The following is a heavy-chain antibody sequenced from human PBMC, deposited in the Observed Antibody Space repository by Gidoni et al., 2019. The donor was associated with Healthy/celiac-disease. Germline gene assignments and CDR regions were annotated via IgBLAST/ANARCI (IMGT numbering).Heavy chain of an antibody. V-gene: IGHV4-61*02. J-gene: IGHJ4*02. D-gene: IGHD1-26*01. CDR3: ARGAASGYSGSYYHY. Sequence: QVQLQESGPGLVKPSQTLSLTCTVSGGSIRSGSYYWSWIRQPAGKGLEWIGRIYTSGSTNYNPSLKSRVTISVDTSKNQFSLKLSSVTAADTAVYYCARGAASGYSGSYYHYWGQGTLVTVSS. CDR1: GGSIRSGSYY. CDR2: IYTSGST.